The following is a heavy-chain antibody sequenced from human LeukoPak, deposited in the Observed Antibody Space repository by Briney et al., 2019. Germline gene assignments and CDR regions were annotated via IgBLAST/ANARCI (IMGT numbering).Heavy chain of an antibody. D-gene: IGHD2-2*02. CDR1: GYTFTSYG. CDR2: ISAYNGNT. CDR3: ARDCSSTSCYRGVDYYGMDV. V-gene: IGHV1-18*01. J-gene: IGHJ6*02. Sequence: ASVKVSCKASGYTFTSYGISWVRQAPGQGREWMGWISAYNGNTNYAQKLQGRVTMTTDTSTSTAHMELRSLRSDDTAVYYCARDCSSTSCYRGVDYYGMDVWGQGTTVTVSS.